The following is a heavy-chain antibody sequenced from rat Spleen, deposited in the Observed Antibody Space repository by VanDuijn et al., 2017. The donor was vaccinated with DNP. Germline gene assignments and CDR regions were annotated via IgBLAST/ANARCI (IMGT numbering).Heavy chain of an antibody. CDR2: ISYSGST. CDR1: DYSITNNY. D-gene: IGHD1-7*01. CDR3: ARWTRYFDY. V-gene: IGHV3-1*01. Sequence: EVQLQESGPGLVKPSQSLSLICSVTDYSITNNYWGWIRKFPGNKLEYIGHISYSGSTNYNPALKSRLSITRDTSKNHFFLHLNSVTTEDTATYYCARWTRYFDYWGQGVMVTVSS. J-gene: IGHJ2*01.